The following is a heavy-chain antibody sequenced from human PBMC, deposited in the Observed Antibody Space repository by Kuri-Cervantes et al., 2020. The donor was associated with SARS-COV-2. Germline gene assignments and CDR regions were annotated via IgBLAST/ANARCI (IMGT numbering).Heavy chain of an antibody. CDR2: ISWLSDTI. D-gene: IGHD2-21*01. J-gene: IGHJ6*02. CDR1: GFTFDDFA. CDR3: AKERYDATGWGGAMDV. V-gene: IGHV3-9*01. Sequence: SLKISCAASGFTFDDFAMHWVRQAPGKGLEWVSGISWLSDTIVYADSVKGRFTISRDNAKNSLNLQMNSLRVEDTALYYCAKERYDATGWGGAMDVWGQGTTVTVSS.